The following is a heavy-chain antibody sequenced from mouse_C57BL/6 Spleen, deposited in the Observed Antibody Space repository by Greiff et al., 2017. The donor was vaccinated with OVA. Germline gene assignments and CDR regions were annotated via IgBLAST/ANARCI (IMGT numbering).Heavy chain of an antibody. V-gene: IGHV14-4*01. CDR3: TTSDSSGYGDY. Sequence: EVQLQQSGAELVRPGASVKLSCTASGFNIKDDYMHWVKQRPEQGLEWIGWIDPENGDTEYASKFQGKAPITADTSSNTAYLQLSSLTSEDTAVYYCTTSDSSGYGDYWGQGTSVTVSS. D-gene: IGHD3-2*02. J-gene: IGHJ4*01. CDR1: GFNIKDDY. CDR2: IDPENGDT.